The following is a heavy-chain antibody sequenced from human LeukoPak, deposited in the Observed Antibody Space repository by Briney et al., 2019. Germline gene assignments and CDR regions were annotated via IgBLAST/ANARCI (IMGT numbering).Heavy chain of an antibody. D-gene: IGHD3-16*02. V-gene: IGHV3-30*04. J-gene: IGHJ5*02. CDR1: GFTFSDYA. CDR2: ISFDGRNK. CDR3: ARDIGQA. Sequence: SGFTFSDYASTWVRQAPGKGLEWVADISFDGRNKDYADPVKGRFTISRDNSNNTVYLQMNTLGPEDTAVYYCARDIGQAWGQGTLVTVSS.